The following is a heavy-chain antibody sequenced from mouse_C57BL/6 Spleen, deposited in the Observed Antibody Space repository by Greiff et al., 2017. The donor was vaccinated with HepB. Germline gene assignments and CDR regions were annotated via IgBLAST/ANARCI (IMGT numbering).Heavy chain of an antibody. CDR1: GYTFTDYY. Sequence: QVQLKESGPELVKPGASVKISCKASGYTFTDYYINWVKQRPGQGLEWIGWIFPGSGSTYYNEKFKGKATLTVDKSSSTAYMLLSSLTSEDSAVYFCARSYSGQLRGRFAYWGQGTLVTVSA. J-gene: IGHJ3*01. D-gene: IGHD1-1*01. V-gene: IGHV1-75*01. CDR3: ARSYSGQLRGRFAY. CDR2: IFPGSGST.